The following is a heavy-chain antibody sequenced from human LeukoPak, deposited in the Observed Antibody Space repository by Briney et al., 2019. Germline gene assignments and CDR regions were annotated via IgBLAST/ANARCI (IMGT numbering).Heavy chain of an antibody. J-gene: IGHJ3*02. D-gene: IGHD6-13*01. CDR1: GFTFSTNG. CDR3: AKMGSGYSSSWYGDAFDI. Sequence: PGRSLRLSSAASGFTFSTNGMHWVRQAPGKGLEWVAVIWYDGSNKYYADSVKGRFTISRDNSKNTLYLQMNSLRVEDTAVYYCAKMGSGYSSSWYGDAFDIWGQGTMVTVSS. CDR2: IWYDGSNK. V-gene: IGHV3-33*06.